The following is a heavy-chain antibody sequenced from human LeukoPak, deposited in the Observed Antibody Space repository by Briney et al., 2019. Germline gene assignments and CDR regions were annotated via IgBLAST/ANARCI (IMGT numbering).Heavy chain of an antibody. CDR3: ARDPNSYGPQYYFDY. CDR1: GFTFSSYW. D-gene: IGHD5-18*01. V-gene: IGHV3-7*01. CDR2: IKQDGSEK. J-gene: IGHJ4*02. Sequence: GGSLRLSCAASGFTFSSYWMSWVRQAPGKGLEWVANIKQDGSEKYYADSVKGRFTISRDNSKNTLYLQMNSLRAEDTAVYYCARDPNSYGPQYYFDYWGQGTLVTVSS.